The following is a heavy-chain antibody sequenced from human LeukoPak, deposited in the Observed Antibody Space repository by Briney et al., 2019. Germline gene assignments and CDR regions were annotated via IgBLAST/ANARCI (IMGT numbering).Heavy chain of an antibody. V-gene: IGHV1-69*04. D-gene: IGHD3-16*02. CDR2: IIPILGIA. Sequence: ASVKVSCKASGGTFSSYAISWVRQAPGQGLELMGRIIPILGIANYAQKFQGTVTITAAKSTSTAYMELSSLRSADTAVYSCASSGGSLGELSSLAWFDHWGQGTLVTVSS. J-gene: IGHJ5*02. CDR1: GGTFSSYA. CDR3: ASSGGSLGELSSLAWFDH.